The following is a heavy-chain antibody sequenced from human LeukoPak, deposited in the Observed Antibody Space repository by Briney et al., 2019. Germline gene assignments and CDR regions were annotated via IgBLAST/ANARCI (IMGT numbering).Heavy chain of an antibody. J-gene: IGHJ4*02. CDR1: GFTFSDYY. CDR3: ARGVTSWPQGPYHFDY. Sequence: GGSLRLSCAASGFTFSDYYMSWIRQAPGKGLEWVASIQSNGNEKYSSDSLKGRFTISRDNSKNTLYLQMNTVRPEDTAVFYCARGVTSWPQGPYHFDYWGQGILITVSS. D-gene: IGHD2-2*01. CDR2: IQSNGNEK. V-gene: IGHV3-30*02.